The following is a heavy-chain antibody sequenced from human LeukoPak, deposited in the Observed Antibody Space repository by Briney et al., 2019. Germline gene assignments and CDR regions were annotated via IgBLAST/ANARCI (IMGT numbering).Heavy chain of an antibody. CDR1: GGSFSGYY. CDR2: INHSGST. J-gene: IGHJ6*02. Sequence: SETLSLTCAVYGGSFSGYYWSWIRQPPGKGLEWIGEINHSGSTNYNPSLKSRVTISVDTPKNQFSLKLSSVTAADTAVYYCARGLPYYSSTSCYYYYYGMDVWGQGTTVTVSS. CDR3: ARGLPYYSSTSCYYYYYGMDV. D-gene: IGHD2-2*01. V-gene: IGHV4-34*01.